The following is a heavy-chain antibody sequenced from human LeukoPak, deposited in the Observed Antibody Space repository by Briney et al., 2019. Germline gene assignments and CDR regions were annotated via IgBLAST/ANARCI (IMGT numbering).Heavy chain of an antibody. V-gene: IGHV1-18*01. CDR1: GYTFTSYG. D-gene: IGHD2-2*01. CDR2: ISAYNGNT. Sequence: ASVKVSCKASGYTFTSYGISWVRQAPGQGLEWMGWISAYNGNTNYAQKLQGRVTMTTDTSTSTAYMELRSLRSDDTAVYYCARERYCSSTSCYWFDPWGPRTLVTVSS. J-gene: IGHJ5*02. CDR3: ARERYCSSTSCYWFDP.